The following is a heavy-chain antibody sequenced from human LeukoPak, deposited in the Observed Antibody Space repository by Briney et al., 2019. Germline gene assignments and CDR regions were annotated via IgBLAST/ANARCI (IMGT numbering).Heavy chain of an antibody. V-gene: IGHV3-21*01. CDR3: ARGRAYDSSGYGPFDY. CDR2: ISSSSSYI. Sequence: GGSLRLSCAASGFTFSSYSMNWVRQAPGKGLEWVSSISSSSSYIYCADSVKGRFTISRDNAKNSLYLQMNSLRAEDTAVYYCARGRAYDSSGYGPFDYWGQGTLVTVSS. CDR1: GFTFSSYS. D-gene: IGHD3-22*01. J-gene: IGHJ4*02.